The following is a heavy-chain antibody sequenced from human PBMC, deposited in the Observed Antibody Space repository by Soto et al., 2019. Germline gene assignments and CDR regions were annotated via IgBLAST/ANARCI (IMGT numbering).Heavy chain of an antibody. CDR2: IYYSGNA. Sequence: QVQLQESGPRLVKPSETLSLTCSVSGGSMRDYYWSWIRQSPGKGPEWIGYIYYSGNANYNPSLKSRVTMYVDMPKGLFSLKLNSVTAPDTAVYYCARQLGLWQPLNYWGRGTLVTVSS. V-gene: IGHV4-59*01. CDR1: GGSMRDYY. CDR3: ARQLGLWQPLNY. J-gene: IGHJ4*02. D-gene: IGHD1-1*01.